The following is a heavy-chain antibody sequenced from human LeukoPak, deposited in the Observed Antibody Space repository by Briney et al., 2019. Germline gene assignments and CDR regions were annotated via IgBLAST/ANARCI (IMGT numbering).Heavy chain of an antibody. D-gene: IGHD2-2*01. V-gene: IGHV3-30-3*01. J-gene: IGHJ5*02. CDR3: ARGVVVPAGRWFDP. CDR1: GFTFSSYA. CDR2: ISYDGSNK. Sequence: GGSLRLSCAASGFTFSSYAMHWVRRAPGKGLEWVAVISYDGSNKYYADSVKGRFTISRDNSKNTLYLQMNSLRAEDTAVYYCARGVVVPAGRWFDPWGQGTLVTVSS.